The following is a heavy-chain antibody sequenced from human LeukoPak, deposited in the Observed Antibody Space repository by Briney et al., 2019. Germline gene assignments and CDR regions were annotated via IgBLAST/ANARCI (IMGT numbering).Heavy chain of an antibody. V-gene: IGHV1-2*02. Sequence: ASVKVSCKASGYTFTIYGISWVRQAPGQGLEWMGWINPNSGGTNYAQKFQGRVTMTRDTSISTAYMELSRLRSDDTAVYYCARGVTARGFYYYMDVWGKGTTVTISS. J-gene: IGHJ6*03. CDR3: ARGVTARGFYYYMDV. D-gene: IGHD2-21*02. CDR2: INPNSGGT. CDR1: GYTFTIYG.